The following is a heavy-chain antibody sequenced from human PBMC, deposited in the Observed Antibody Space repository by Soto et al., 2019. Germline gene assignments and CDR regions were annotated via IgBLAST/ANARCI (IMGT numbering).Heavy chain of an antibody. Sequence: ASVKVSCKASGYTFTSYDIYWVRQATGQGLEWMGWMNPNTGNSGYAQKFQGRVTVTSDTSINTVHMELSSLRSEDTAVYYCASRAENKGWNRFGAAKYYFYFWGQGTLVTVSS. CDR1: GYTFTSYD. CDR2: MNPNTGNS. J-gene: IGHJ4*02. CDR3: ASRAENKGWNRFGAAKYYFYF. D-gene: IGHD1-1*01. V-gene: IGHV1-8*01.